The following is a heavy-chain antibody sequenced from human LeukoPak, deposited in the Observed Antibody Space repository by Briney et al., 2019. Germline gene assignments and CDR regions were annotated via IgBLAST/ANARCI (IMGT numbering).Heavy chain of an antibody. CDR1: GYTFTSYG. CDR3: ARELAAAGFYYYYGMDV. J-gene: IGHJ6*02. Sequence: ASVKVSCKASGYTFTSYGISWVRQAPGQGLEWMGWISAYNGNTNYAQKLQGRVTMTTDTSTSTAYMELRSLRSDDTAVYYCARELAAAGFYYYYGMDVWGQGTTVTVPS. D-gene: IGHD6-13*01. CDR2: ISAYNGNT. V-gene: IGHV1-18*01.